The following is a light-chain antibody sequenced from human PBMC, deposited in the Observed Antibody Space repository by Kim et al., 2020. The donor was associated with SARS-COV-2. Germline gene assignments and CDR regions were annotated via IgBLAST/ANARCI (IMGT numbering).Light chain of an antibody. V-gene: IGLV1-40*01. J-gene: IGLJ1*01. Sequence: VNISCTGSSSNIGARYDVHWYQQLPGTAPKLLIYGNSNRPSGVPDRFSGSKSGTSASLAITGLQAEDEADYYCQSYDSSLSGSGVFGTGTKVTVL. CDR3: QSYDSSLSGSGV. CDR2: GNS. CDR1: SSNIGARYD.